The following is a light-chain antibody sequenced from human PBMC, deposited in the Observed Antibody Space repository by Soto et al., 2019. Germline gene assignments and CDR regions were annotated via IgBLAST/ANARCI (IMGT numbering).Light chain of an antibody. V-gene: IGKV3-20*01. CDR1: QSISNSY. CDR3: QQYGSSPL. Sequence: EIVLTQSPGTLSLSPGERATLSCRASQSISNSYLAWYQQKPGQAPRLLIYATSSRATGIPDRFSGSGSGTDFTLTISRLEPEDFAVYYCQQYGSSPLFGPGTKVDIK. J-gene: IGKJ3*01. CDR2: ATS.